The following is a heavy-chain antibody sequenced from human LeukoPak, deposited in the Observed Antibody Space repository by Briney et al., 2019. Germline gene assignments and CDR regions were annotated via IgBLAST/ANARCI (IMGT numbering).Heavy chain of an antibody. D-gene: IGHD2-2*01. V-gene: IGHV3-33*01. CDR2: IWYDGSNK. CDR3: ARDPADCSSTSCSAEYYFDY. J-gene: IGHJ4*02. CDR1: GFTFNSYG. Sequence: PGRSLRLSCAASGFTFNSYGMHRVRQAPGKGLEWVAVIWYDGSNKYYADSVEGRFTISRDNSKNTLYLQMNSLRAEDTAVYYCARDPADCSSTSCSAEYYFDYWGQGTLVTVSS.